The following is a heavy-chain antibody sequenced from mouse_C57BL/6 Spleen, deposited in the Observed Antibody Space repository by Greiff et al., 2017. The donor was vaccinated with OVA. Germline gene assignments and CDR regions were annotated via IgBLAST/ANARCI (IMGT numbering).Heavy chain of an antibody. CDR3: ARDYDYNPFAY. D-gene: IGHD2-4*01. J-gene: IGHJ3*01. V-gene: IGHV5-9*01. CDR2: ISGGGGNT. CDR1: GFTFSSYT. Sequence: EVKLMESGGGLVKPGGSLKLSCAASGFTFSSYTMSWVRQTPEKRLEWVATISGGGGNTYYPDSVKGRFTISRDNAKNTLYLQMSSLRSEDTALYYCARDYDYNPFAYWGQGTLVTVSA.